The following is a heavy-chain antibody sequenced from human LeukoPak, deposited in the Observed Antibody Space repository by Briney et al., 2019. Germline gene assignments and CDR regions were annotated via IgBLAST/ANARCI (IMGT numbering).Heavy chain of an antibody. J-gene: IGHJ4*02. V-gene: IGHV4-59*01. CDR1: GGSISSYY. Sequence: SETLSLTCTVSGGSISSYYWSWIRQPPGKGLEWIGYIYNRGSTKYNPSLKSRVTISVDTSKNNFSLKLSSVTAADTAVYYCARGGYSYGCDDDFEYWGQGTLVTVSS. D-gene: IGHD5-18*01. CDR2: IYNRGST. CDR3: ARGGYSYGCDDDFEY.